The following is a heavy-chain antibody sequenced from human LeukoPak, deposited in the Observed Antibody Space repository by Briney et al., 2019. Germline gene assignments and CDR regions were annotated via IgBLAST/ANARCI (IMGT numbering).Heavy chain of an antibody. CDR3: ARGYSSSSY. D-gene: IGHD6-6*01. V-gene: IGHV3-33*01. Sequence: GRSLRLSCAASGFTFSSYGMHWVRQAPGKGLEGVAVIWYDGSNKYYADSVKGRFTISRDNSKNTLYLQMNSLRAEDTAVYYCARGYSSSSYWGQGTLVTVSS. CDR1: GFTFSSYG. J-gene: IGHJ4*02. CDR2: IWYDGSNK.